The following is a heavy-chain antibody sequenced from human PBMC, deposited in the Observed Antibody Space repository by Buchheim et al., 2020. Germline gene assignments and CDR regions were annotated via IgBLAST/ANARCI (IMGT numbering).Heavy chain of an antibody. CDR1: GGTFSSYT. V-gene: IGHV1-69*08. D-gene: IGHD1-26*01. CDR3: ARDRENGMDV. J-gene: IGHJ6*02. Sequence: QVQLVQSGAEVKKPWSSVKVSCKASGGTFSSYTISWVRQAPGQGLEWMGRIIPILGIANYAQKFQGRSTNTAEKSKRKAQMELSSLRSEDTAVYYCARDRENGMDVWGQGTT. CDR2: IIPILGIA.